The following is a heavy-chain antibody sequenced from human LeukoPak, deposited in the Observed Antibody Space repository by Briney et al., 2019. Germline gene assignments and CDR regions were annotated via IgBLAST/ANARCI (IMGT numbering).Heavy chain of an antibody. V-gene: IGHV1-69*13. CDR1: GGTFSSYA. D-gene: IGHD3-10*01. Sequence: SVKVSCKASGGTFSSYAISWVRQAPGRGLEWMGGIIPIFGTANDAQKFQGRVTITADESTSTAYMELSSLRSEDTAVYYCARVRYYYNSFEAFDIWGQGTMVTVSS. J-gene: IGHJ3*02. CDR3: ARVRYYYNSFEAFDI. CDR2: IIPIFGTA.